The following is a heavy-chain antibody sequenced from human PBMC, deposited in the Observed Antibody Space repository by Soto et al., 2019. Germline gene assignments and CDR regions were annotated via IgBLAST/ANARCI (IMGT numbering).Heavy chain of an antibody. CDR1: SGSIDTTNW. D-gene: IGHD2-8*01. Sequence: QVQLQESGPGLVKPSGTLSLTCAVSSGSIDTTNWWRWVRQPPGKGLEWIGEIFHSGNTYYNPSLARRVTISVDTSKHQFSLTLRSVTAADTAVYYIARRTWGMDVWGQGTTVTVSS. V-gene: IGHV4-4*02. J-gene: IGHJ6*02. CDR3: ARRTWGMDV. CDR2: IFHSGNT.